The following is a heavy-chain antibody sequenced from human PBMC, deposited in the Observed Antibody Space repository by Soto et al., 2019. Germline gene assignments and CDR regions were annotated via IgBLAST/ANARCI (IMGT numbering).Heavy chain of an antibody. V-gene: IGHV3-7*01. D-gene: IGHD3-22*01. CDR3: ARDRGTMIVVVDYVDY. J-gene: IGHJ4*02. CDR1: GLRFSSYW. CDR2: IKQDGSEK. Sequence: GSLRLSGAAAGLRFSSYWMSWVRQAPGRGLEWVANIKQDGSEKYYVDSVKGRFTISRDNAKNSLYLQMNSLRAEDTAVYYCARDRGTMIVVVDYVDYWGQGTLVTGSS.